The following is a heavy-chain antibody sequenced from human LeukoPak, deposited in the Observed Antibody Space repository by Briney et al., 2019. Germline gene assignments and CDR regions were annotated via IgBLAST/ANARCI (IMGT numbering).Heavy chain of an antibody. Sequence: NPSETLSLTCTVSGGSVSSGGYYWSWIRQHPGEGLEWIGYIYYSGSTYYNPSLKSRVTISVDTSKNQFSLKLSSVTAADTAVYYCARAPAADSSGYLGYFDYWGQGTLVTVSS. J-gene: IGHJ4*02. V-gene: IGHV4-31*03. CDR2: IYYSGST. CDR1: GGSVSSGGYY. CDR3: ARAPAADSSGYLGYFDY. D-gene: IGHD3-22*01.